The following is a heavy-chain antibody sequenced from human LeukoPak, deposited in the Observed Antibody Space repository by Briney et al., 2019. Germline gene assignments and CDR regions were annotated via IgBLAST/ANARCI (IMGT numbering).Heavy chain of an antibody. V-gene: IGHV3-11*01. J-gene: IGHJ5*02. CDR1: GFTFSDYY. Sequence: AGGSLRLSCAASGFTFSDYYMSWIRQAPGKGLEWVSYISSSGSTIYYADSVKGRFTISRDNAKNSLYLQMNSLRAEDTAVYYCARDISVTMITNWFDPWGQGTLVTVSS. CDR2: ISSSGSTI. D-gene: IGHD3-16*01. CDR3: ARDISVTMITNWFDP.